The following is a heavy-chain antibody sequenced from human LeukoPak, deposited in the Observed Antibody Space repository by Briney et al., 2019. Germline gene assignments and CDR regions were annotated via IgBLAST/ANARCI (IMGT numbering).Heavy chain of an antibody. CDR2: IYQSGSS. CDR1: GGSISTSNYY. D-gene: IGHD3-22*01. CDR3: ARGLIRRYYDSSGYSHFDY. V-gene: IGHV4-39*07. J-gene: IGHJ4*02. Sequence: PSETLSLTCTVSGGSISTSNYYWGWIRQPPGQGLEWIGNIYQSGSSYYNPSLRSRVTISVDTSKNQFSLKLSSVTAADTAVYYCARGLIRRYYDSSGYSHFDYWGQGTLVTVSS.